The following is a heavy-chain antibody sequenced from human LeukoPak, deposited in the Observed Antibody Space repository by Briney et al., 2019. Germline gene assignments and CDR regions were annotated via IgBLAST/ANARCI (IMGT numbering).Heavy chain of an antibody. V-gene: IGHV3-48*01. CDR2: ISSGSSSM. J-gene: IGHJ4*02. CDR3: ARVARWLQSKHFDS. CDR1: GFTFSGYS. Sequence: GGALSLSCAASGFTFSGYSLNRVRQAPGKGREGVSYISSGSSSMYYADSVKGRFTISRDNAKNSLYLQMNSLRAEDMAVYYCARVARWLQSKHFDSWGQGTLVAVSS. D-gene: IGHD5-24*01.